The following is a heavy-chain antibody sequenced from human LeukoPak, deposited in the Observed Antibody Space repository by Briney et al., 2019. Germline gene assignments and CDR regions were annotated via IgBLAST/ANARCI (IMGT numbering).Heavy chain of an antibody. CDR3: ARLVRISSTPRPSWFDP. CDR2: IYPGDSDT. V-gene: IGHV5-51*01. J-gene: IGHJ5*02. CDR1: GYSFTSYW. Sequence: GESLKISCKGSGYSFTSYWIGWVRQMPGKGLEWMGIIYPGDSDTRYSPSLQGQVTISADKSISSAYLQWSSLKASDTAMYYCARLVRISSTPRPSWFDPWGQGTLVTVSS. D-gene: IGHD6-13*01.